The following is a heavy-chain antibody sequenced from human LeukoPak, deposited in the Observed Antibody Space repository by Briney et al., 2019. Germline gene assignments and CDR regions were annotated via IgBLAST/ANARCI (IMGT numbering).Heavy chain of an antibody. D-gene: IGHD3-10*01. CDR3: AREPTYGSGTFYYGMDV. Sequence: SETLSLTCTVSGGSIRSYYWSWMRQPPGKGLEWIGCIYYSGSTNYSPSLKSRVTISVDMSKNQFSLKVTSVIAADTAVYYCAREPTYGSGTFYYGMDVWGQGTMVTVSS. J-gene: IGHJ6*02. CDR1: GGSIRSYY. V-gene: IGHV4-59*12. CDR2: IYYSGST.